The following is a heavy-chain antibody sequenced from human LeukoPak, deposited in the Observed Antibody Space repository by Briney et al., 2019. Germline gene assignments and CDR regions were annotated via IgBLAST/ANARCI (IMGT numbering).Heavy chain of an antibody. CDR1: GFTFNGYA. Sequence: PGGSLRLSRAASGFTFNGYAMHWVRQAPGKGLEWVAVTVSDGTEKYYADSVKGRFTISRDNSKNTLYLQMDSLRAEDTAVFYCARHGSGRNFFDPFDYWGQGTLVTVSS. CDR3: ARHGSGRNFFDPFDY. J-gene: IGHJ4*02. V-gene: IGHV3-33*01. D-gene: IGHD1-26*01. CDR2: TVSDGTEK.